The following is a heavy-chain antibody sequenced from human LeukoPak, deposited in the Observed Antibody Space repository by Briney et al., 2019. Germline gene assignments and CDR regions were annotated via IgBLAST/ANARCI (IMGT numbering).Heavy chain of an antibody. D-gene: IGHD4-17*01. Sequence: PGRSLRLSCTASGFTFGDYAMSWFRQAPGKGLEWVSAISGSGGSTYYADSVKGRFTISRDNSKNTLYLQMNSLRAEDTAVYYCAKVQTYGDYFQRGREFDYWGQGTLVTVSS. J-gene: IGHJ4*02. CDR3: AKVQTYGDYFQRGREFDY. CDR1: GFTFGDYA. CDR2: ISGSGGST. V-gene: IGHV3-23*01.